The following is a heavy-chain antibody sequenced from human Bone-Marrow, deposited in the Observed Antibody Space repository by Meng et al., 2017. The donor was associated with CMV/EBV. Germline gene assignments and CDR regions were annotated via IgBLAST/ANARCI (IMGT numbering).Heavy chain of an antibody. V-gene: IGHV4-59*01. J-gene: IGHJ4*02. Sequence: LSLIFSVSGGSISEYYWSWIRQSPGKGLEWIGYIYNTGSTNYNPSLKSRVIISFDTSKNHFSLKLSSVTAADTAVYFCVRDPWLVRYCDYWGQGTLVTVSS. CDR1: GGSISEYY. D-gene: IGHD6-19*01. CDR3: VRDPWLVRYCDY. CDR2: IYNTGST.